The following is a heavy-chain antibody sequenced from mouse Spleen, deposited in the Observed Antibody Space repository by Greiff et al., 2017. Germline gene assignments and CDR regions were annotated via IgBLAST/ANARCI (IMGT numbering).Heavy chain of an antibody. Sequence: VQLQQPGAELVMPGASVKLSCKASGYTFTSYWMHWVKQRPGQGLEWIGEIDPSDSYTNYNQKFKGKATLTVDKSSSTAYMQLSSLTSEDSAVYYCARKVYDYGFDYWGQGTTLTVSS. CDR2: IDPSDSYT. V-gene: IGHV1-69*01. CDR3: ARKVYDYGFDY. J-gene: IGHJ2*01. CDR1: GYTFTSYW. D-gene: IGHD2-4*01.